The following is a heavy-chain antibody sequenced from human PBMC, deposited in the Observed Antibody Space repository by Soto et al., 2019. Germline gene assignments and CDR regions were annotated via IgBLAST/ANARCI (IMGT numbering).Heavy chain of an antibody. D-gene: IGHD5-12*01. CDR3: AEAPGGMATIRWFDP. Sequence: QVQLVQSGAEVKKPGSSVKVSCKASGGTFSSYAISWVRQAPGQGLEWMGGIIPIFGTANHAKKFQGRVTITADEPTSAADMERGSLCSEYTAVSNCAEAPGGMATIRWFDPWGQGTLVTVSS. J-gene: IGHJ5*02. CDR2: IIPIFGTA. V-gene: IGHV1-69*01. CDR1: GGTFSSYA.